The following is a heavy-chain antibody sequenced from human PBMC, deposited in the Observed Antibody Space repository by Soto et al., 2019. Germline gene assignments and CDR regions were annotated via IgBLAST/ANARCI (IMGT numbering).Heavy chain of an antibody. CDR3: ARLLTVAGTEGYYFDY. Sequence: SETLSLTCTVSGGSISSSSYYWGWIRQPPGKGLEWIGSIYYSGSTYYNPSLKSRVTISVDTSKNQFSLKLSSVTAADTAVYYCARLLTVAGTEGYYFDYWGQGTLVTVSS. J-gene: IGHJ4*02. CDR2: IYYSGST. CDR1: GGSISSSSYY. V-gene: IGHV4-39*01. D-gene: IGHD6-19*01.